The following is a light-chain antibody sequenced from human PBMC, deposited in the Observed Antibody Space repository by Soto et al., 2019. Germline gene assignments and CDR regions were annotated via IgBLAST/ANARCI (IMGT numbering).Light chain of an antibody. CDR2: GLS. Sequence: EIVLTQSPATLSLSPGERATLSCKASQNIRTHLAWYLQKPGQPPRLLIFGLSNRATGIPARFSGSGSGTDFTLTISSLEPEDCGLYYCQQRSDWPLTFGGGARVEVK. V-gene: IGKV3-11*01. CDR3: QQRSDWPLT. J-gene: IGKJ4*01. CDR1: QNIRTH.